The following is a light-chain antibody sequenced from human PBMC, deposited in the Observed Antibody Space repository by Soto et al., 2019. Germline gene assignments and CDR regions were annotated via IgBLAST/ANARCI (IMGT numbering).Light chain of an antibody. Sequence: DIQMTQSPSSLSASVGDRVTITCRASQSIAKSLNWYQQKPGKAPKLLIHSASTLQSGVPSRFSGSGSGTDFTLTISSLQPDDFATYYCQQYETFSGTFGPGTKVDI. V-gene: IGKV1-39*01. CDR1: QSIAKS. J-gene: IGKJ1*01. CDR2: SAS. CDR3: QQYETFSGT.